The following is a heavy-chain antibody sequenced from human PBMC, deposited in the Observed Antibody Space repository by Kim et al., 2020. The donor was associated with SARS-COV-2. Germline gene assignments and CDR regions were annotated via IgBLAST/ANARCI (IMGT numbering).Heavy chain of an antibody. D-gene: IGHD4-17*01. CDR1: GGSIKTNNYY. CDR2: MYYSGNT. Sequence: SETLSLTCTVSGGSIKTNNYYWGWIRQTPGKGLEWIASMYYSGNTFYNPSLKSRVTMSVDASKNQFSLRLSSVTAADTAVYYCATLYARDNCFDPWGQGILVTVSS. J-gene: IGHJ5*02. V-gene: IGHV4-39*01. CDR3: ATLYARDNCFDP.